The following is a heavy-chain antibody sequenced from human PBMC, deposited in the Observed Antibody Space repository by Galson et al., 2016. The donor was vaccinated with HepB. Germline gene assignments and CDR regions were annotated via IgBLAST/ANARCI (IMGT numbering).Heavy chain of an antibody. CDR2: VYHSGST. D-gene: IGHD6-19*01. J-gene: IGHJ4*02. CDR1: GGSISSHY. V-gene: IGHV4-59*11. Sequence: SETLSLTCTVSGGSISSHYWSWIRQPPGKGPEWIGYVYHSGSTKYNPSLESRVTTSVDTSKNQFSLKLTSVTAADTAIYYCARGQWLVPYYLDYWGQGILVTVSS. CDR3: ARGQWLVPYYLDY.